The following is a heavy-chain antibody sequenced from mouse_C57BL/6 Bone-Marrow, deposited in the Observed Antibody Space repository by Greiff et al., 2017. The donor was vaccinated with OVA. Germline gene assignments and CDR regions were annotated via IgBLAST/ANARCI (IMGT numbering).Heavy chain of an antibody. CDR3: TTGGRGPYYAMDY. CDR2: IDPENGDT. CDR1: GFNIKDDY. D-gene: IGHD1-1*01. J-gene: IGHJ4*01. V-gene: IGHV14-4*01. Sequence: EVQLQQSGAELVRPGASVKLSCTASGFNIKDDYMHWVKQRPEQGLEWIGWIDPENGDTEYASKFQGKATITADTSSNTAYLQLSSLISEDTAVYYCTTGGRGPYYAMDYWGQGTSVTVSS.